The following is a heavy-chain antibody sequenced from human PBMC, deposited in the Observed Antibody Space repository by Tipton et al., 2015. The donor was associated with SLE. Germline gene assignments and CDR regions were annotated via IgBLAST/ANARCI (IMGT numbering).Heavy chain of an antibody. CDR3: ARGYCSGGSCYPLDAFDI. J-gene: IGHJ3*02. D-gene: IGHD2-15*01. CDR2: IYHSGST. V-gene: IGHV4-30-2*01. Sequence: TLSLTCAVSGGSISSGGYSWSWIRQPPGKGLEWIGYIYHSGSTYYNPSLKSRVTISVDRSKNQFSLKLSSVTAADTAVYYCARGYCSGGSCYPLDAFDIWGQGTMVTVSS. CDR1: GGSISSGGYS.